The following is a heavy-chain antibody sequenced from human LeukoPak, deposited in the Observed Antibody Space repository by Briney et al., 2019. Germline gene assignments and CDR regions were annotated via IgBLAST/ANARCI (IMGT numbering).Heavy chain of an antibody. D-gene: IGHD7-27*01. CDR3: VRDRELGY. CDR2: INHSGST. J-gene: IGHJ4*02. V-gene: IGHV4-34*01. Sequence: SETLSLTCAVYGGSFSGYYWSWIRQPPGKGLEWIGEINHSGSTNYNPSLKSRVTISVDTSKNQLSLKLNFVTAADTAVYYCVRDRELGYWGQGILVTVSS. CDR1: GGSFSGYY.